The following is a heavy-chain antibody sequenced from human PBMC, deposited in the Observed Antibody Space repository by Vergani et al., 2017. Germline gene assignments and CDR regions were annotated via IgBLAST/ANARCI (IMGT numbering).Heavy chain of an antibody. J-gene: IGHJ3*02. V-gene: IGHV4-39*01. CDR1: GGSISSSSYY. D-gene: IGHD3-22*01. CDR2: IYYSGST. Sequence: QLQLQESGPGLVKPSETLSLTCTVSGGSISSSSYYWGWIRQPPGKGLEWIGSIYYSGSTYYNPSLKSRVTISVDTSKNKFSLKLSSVTAADTAVYYCAGPDITMIVVVNDAFDIWGQGTMVTVSS. CDR3: AGPDITMIVVVNDAFDI.